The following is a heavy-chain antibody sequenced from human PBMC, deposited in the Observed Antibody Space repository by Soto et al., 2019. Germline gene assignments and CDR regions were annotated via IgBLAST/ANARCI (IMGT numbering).Heavy chain of an antibody. D-gene: IGHD5-12*01. CDR1: GCTFSSYA. V-gene: IGHV1-69*13. CDR3: ARLYSGYDLWGGAFDALDV. J-gene: IGHJ3*01. Sequence: SVRVSCKASGCTFSSYAISWVRQAPGQGLEWMGGIIPIFGTANYAQKFQGRVTITADESTSTAYMELSSLRSEDTAVYYCARLYSGYDLWGGAFDALDVWGQGQLVPVS. CDR2: IIPIFGTA.